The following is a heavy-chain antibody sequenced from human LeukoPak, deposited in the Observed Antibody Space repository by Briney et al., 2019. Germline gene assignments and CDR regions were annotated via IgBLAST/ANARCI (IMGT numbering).Heavy chain of an antibody. CDR2: ISGHNGDV. CDR1: GYTFSNYG. J-gene: IGHJ4*02. D-gene: IGHD3-10*01. Sequence: GASVKVSCKASGYTFSNYGITWVRQAPGQGLEWMGTISGHNGDVNYAPKFQGRVTMTTDTSTTTAYMELRSLRLDDTAVYYCARYNSLLRGVTTSDYWGQGTLVTVSS. V-gene: IGHV1-18*01. CDR3: ARYNSLLRGVTTSDY.